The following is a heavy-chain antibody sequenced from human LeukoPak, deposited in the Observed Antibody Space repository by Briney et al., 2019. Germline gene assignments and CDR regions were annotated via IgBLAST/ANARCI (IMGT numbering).Heavy chain of an antibody. D-gene: IGHD6-19*01. CDR1: GYRFTNYW. CDR2: IYPGDSDT. V-gene: IGHV5-51*01. J-gene: IGHJ1*01. Sequence: GESLQISCQGSGYRFTNYWIGWVRQLPGKGLEWLGIIYPGDSDTRYSPSFQGQVTISADKSISTAYLQWSSLKASDTAMYYCARIAVAGPGYFQHWGQGTLVTVSS. CDR3: ARIAVAGPGYFQH.